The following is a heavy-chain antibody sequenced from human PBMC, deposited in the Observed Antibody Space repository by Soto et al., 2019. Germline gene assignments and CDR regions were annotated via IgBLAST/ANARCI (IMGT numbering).Heavy chain of an antibody. CDR1: GYSFTSYW. J-gene: IGHJ6*02. CDR2: IYPGDSDT. CDR3: ARQRRGEGTISLPYYYYGMDV. D-gene: IGHD1-7*01. V-gene: IGHV5-51*01. Sequence: GESLKISCKGSGYSFTSYWIGWVRQMPGKGLEWMGIIYPGDSDTRYSPSFQGQVTISADKSISTAYLQWSSLKASDTAMYYCARQRRGEGTISLPYYYYGMDVWGQGTTVTVSS.